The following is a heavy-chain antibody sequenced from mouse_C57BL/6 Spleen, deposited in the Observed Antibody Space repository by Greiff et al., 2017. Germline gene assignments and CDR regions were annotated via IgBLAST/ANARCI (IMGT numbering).Heavy chain of an antibody. J-gene: IGHJ4*01. D-gene: IGHD2-1*01. CDR2: IYPGNSDT. CDR3: TRFGNYSYYAMDY. CDR1: GYTFTSYW. Sequence: EVQLQQSGTVLARPGASVKMSCKTSGYTFTSYWMHWVKQRPGQGLEWIGAIYPGNSDTSYNQKFKGKAKLTAVTSASTAYMELSSLTNEDSAVYYFTRFGNYSYYAMDYWGQGTSVTVSS. V-gene: IGHV1-5*01.